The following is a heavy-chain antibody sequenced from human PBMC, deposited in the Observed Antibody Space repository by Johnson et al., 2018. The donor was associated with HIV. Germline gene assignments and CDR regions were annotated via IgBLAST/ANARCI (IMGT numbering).Heavy chain of an antibody. Sequence: VQLVESGGGLVQPGGSLRLSCAASGFTFSSYAMSWVRQAPGKGLEWVSAISGSGGSTDYADSVKGRFTISRDNSKNTLYLQMNSLRAEDTAVYYCAKDLQQPQRGEHALAQDAFDIWGQGTMVTVSS. CDR3: AKDLQQPQRGEHALAQDAFDI. CDR1: GFTFSSYA. D-gene: IGHD6-13*01. V-gene: IGHV3-23*04. CDR2: ISGSGGST. J-gene: IGHJ3*02.